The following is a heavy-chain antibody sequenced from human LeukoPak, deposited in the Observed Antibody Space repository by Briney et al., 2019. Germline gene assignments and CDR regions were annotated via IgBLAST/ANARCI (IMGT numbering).Heavy chain of an antibody. CDR1: GFTFSSYW. CDR3: ARDRRFFVGDPHVKGGFDP. D-gene: IGHD3-3*01. V-gene: IGHV3-7*01. CDR2: IKQDGSEK. Sequence: LSGGSLRLSCAASGFTFSSYWMSWVRQAPGKGLEWVANIKQDGSEKYYVDSVKGRFTISRDNAKNSLYLQMNSLRAEDTAVYYCARDRRFFVGDPHVKGGFDPWGQGTLVTVSS. J-gene: IGHJ5*02.